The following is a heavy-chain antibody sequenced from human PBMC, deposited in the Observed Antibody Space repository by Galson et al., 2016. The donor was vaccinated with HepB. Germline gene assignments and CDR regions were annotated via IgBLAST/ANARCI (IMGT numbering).Heavy chain of an antibody. D-gene: IGHD3-9*01. J-gene: IGHJ4*02. CDR3: AVSMGGAFDWYDYLDY. Sequence: SLRLASAAAEFTFSRHPMASVRQVPRKGLVWGSRINSDGSSRNYADSVKGRSTISRDNAESTLYLQMNSLRDEDTALYYCAVSMGGAFDWYDYLDYWGQETLVAVTS. V-gene: IGHV3-74*01. CDR2: INSDGSSR. CDR1: EFTFSRHP.